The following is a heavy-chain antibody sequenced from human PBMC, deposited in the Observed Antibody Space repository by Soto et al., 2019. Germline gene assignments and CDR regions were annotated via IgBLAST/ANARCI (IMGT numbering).Heavy chain of an antibody. CDR2: ISSSSSTI. CDR3: ARDMGMITFGGVIAKGFDY. V-gene: IGHV3-48*01. D-gene: IGHD3-16*02. Sequence: GGSLRLSCAASGFTFSSYSMNWVRQAPGKGLEWVSYISSSSSTIYYADSVKGRFTISRDNAKNSLYLQMNSLRAEDTAVYYCARDMGMITFGGVIAKGFDYWGQGTLVTVSS. J-gene: IGHJ4*02. CDR1: GFTFSSYS.